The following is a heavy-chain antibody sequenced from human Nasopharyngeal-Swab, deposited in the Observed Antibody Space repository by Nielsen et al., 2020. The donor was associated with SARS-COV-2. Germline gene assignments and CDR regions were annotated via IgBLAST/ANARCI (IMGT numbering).Heavy chain of an antibody. CDR1: GFTFDDYA. CDR3: AKDFFYGDAGDWYSDL. D-gene: IGHD4-17*01. V-gene: IGHV3-9*01. CDR2: ISWNSGSI. Sequence: SLKISCAASGFTFDDYAMHWVRQAPGKGLEWVSGISWNSGSIGYADSVKGRFTISRDNAKNSLYLQMNSLRAEDTALYYCAKDFFYGDAGDWYSDLWGRGTLVTVSS. J-gene: IGHJ2*01.